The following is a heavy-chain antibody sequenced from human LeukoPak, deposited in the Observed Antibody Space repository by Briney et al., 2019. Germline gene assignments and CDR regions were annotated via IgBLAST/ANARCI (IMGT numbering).Heavy chain of an antibody. Sequence: SETLSLTCTVSGGSITTNYWSWIRQPAGKGLEWIGRIYTGGSTNYKPSLKSRVTMSVNTSKSQFSLKLNSVTAADTAVYYCARDRRDGYNSFYYFDYWGQGTLVTVSS. CDR3: ARDRRDGYNSFYYFDY. CDR2: IYTGGST. D-gene: IGHD5-24*01. CDR1: GGSITTNY. V-gene: IGHV4-4*07. J-gene: IGHJ4*02.